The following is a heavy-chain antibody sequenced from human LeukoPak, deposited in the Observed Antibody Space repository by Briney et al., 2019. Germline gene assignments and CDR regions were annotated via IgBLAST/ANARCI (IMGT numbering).Heavy chain of an antibody. J-gene: IGHJ5*02. CDR3: AKVDSGSYAPQT. Sequence: GGSLRLSCAASGFTFDDYAMHWVRQAPGKGLEWVSLISWDGGSTYYADSVKGRFTIPRDNSKNSLYLQMNSLRAEDTALYYCAKVDSGSYAPQTWGQGTLVTVSS. D-gene: IGHD1-26*01. CDR1: GFTFDDYA. CDR2: ISWDGGST. V-gene: IGHV3-43D*03.